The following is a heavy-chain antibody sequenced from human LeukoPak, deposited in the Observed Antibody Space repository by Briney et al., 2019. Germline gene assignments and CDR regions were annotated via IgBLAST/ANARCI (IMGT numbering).Heavy chain of an antibody. V-gene: IGHV3-21*01. CDR1: GFTFSSYS. Sequence: GGSLRLSCAASGFTFSSYSMNWVRQAPGKGLEWVSSVSTSGSYIYYADSVKGRFTISRDNAKNPLYLQVSSLRAEDTAVYYCARDHGYCSSTTCYGVMGWFDLWGQGTLVTVSS. J-gene: IGHJ5*02. CDR3: ARDHGYCSSTTCYGVMGWFDL. D-gene: IGHD2-2*01. CDR2: VSTSGSYI.